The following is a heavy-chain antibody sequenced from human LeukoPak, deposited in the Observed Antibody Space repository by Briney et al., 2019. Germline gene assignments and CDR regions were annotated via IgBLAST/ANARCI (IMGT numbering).Heavy chain of an antibody. D-gene: IGHD3-16*02. J-gene: IGHJ6*04. V-gene: IGHV4-59*08. CDR3: ARHIGGGIEDLDV. Sequence: SETLSLTCTVSGGSIGTYYWSWIRQSPGKGLEWIGYIYVTGSTRYNPYLQSRVTISVDTSRNQFFLKMSSVTAADTAVYYCARHIGGGIEDLDVWGKGTKVTVSS. CDR1: GGSIGTYY. CDR2: IYVTGST.